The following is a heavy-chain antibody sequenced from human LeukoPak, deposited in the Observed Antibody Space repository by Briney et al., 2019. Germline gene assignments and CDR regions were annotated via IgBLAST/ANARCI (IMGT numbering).Heavy chain of an antibody. V-gene: IGHV3-53*01. CDR3: AKIGDYGRGPLNDY. CDR1: GFTVSSNY. J-gene: IGHJ4*02. Sequence: GGSLRLSCAASGFTVSSNYMSWVRQAPGKGLEWVSVIYSGGSTYYADSVKGRFTISRDNSKNTLYLQMNSLRAEDTAVYYCAKIGDYGRGPLNDYWGQGTLVTVSS. D-gene: IGHD4-17*01. CDR2: IYSGGST.